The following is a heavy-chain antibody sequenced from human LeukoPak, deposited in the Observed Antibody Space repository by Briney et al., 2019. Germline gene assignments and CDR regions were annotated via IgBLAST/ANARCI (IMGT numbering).Heavy chain of an antibody. J-gene: IGHJ3*02. D-gene: IGHD3-16*01. CDR3: ARDFLPWGSRAAFDI. Sequence: ASVKVSCKASGYTFTSYYMHWVRQAPGQGLEWMGIINPSGGSTSYAQKFQGRVTMTRDTSTSTVYMELSSLRSEDTAVYYCARDFLPWGSRAAFDIWGQGTMVTVSS. CDR2: INPSGGST. CDR1: GYTFTSYY. V-gene: IGHV1-46*01.